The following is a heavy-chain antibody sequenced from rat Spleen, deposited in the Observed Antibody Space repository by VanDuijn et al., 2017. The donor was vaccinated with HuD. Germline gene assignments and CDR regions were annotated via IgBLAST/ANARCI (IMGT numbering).Heavy chain of an antibody. CDR3: ATHGEDYFDY. CDR2: ISYDCSST. CDR1: GFTFGDYY. J-gene: IGHJ2*01. V-gene: IGHV5-7*01. D-gene: IGHD5-1*01. Sequence: EVQLVESDGGLVQPGRSLKLSCAASGFTFGDYYMAWVRQAPTKGLEWVATISYDCSSTYYRDSVKGRFTISRDNAKGTLYLQINSLRSEDTATYYCATHGEDYFDYWGQGVMVTVSS.